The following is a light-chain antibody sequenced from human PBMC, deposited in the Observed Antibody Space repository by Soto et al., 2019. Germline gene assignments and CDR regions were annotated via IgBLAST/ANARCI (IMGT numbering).Light chain of an antibody. Sequence: IVMTQSPATLSVSPGERVTLSCRASESLSTYLAWYQQKPGQAPRLLIYGASTKATGIPARFSGSGSATDFTLTISSLQSEDFAVYYCQSYNDWPFTFGQGTK. V-gene: IGKV3-15*01. CDR3: QSYNDWPFT. CDR1: ESLSTY. CDR2: GAS. J-gene: IGKJ2*01.